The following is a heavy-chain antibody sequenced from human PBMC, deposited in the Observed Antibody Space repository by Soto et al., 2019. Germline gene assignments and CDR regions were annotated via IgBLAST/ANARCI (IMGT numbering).Heavy chain of an antibody. CDR2: IWYDGSNK. CDR3: ARDRSGDYLDY. CDR1: GFTFSSYG. V-gene: IGHV3-33*01. D-gene: IGHD2-15*01. Sequence: QVQLVESGGGVVQPGRSLRLSCAASGFTFSSYGMHWVRQAPGKGLEWVAVIWYDGSNKYYADSVKGRFTISRDNSKNTLYLQMNSLRAEDTDVYYCARDRSGDYLDYWGQGTLVTVSS. J-gene: IGHJ4*02.